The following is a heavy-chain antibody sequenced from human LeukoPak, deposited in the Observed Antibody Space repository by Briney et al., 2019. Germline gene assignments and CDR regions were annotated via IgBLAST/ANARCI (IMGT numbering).Heavy chain of an antibody. D-gene: IGHD6-13*01. J-gene: IGHJ4*02. Sequence: ETGGSLRLSCAASGFTFSSYAMSWVSQAPGKGLEWVSAISGSGGSTNYADSVKGRFTISRENSENTLYLQMNSLRAEDTAVYDCAKAVAAAPRGGYFDYWYQGTLITVSA. V-gene: IGHV3-23*01. CDR2: ISGSGGST. CDR1: GFTFSSYA. CDR3: AKAVAAAPRGGYFDY.